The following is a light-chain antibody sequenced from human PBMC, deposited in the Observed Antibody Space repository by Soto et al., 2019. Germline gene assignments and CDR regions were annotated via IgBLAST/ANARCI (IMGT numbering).Light chain of an antibody. CDR1: SSDVGGYNY. CDR2: DVS. CDR3: NSYTSSSTLV. V-gene: IGLV2-14*01. Sequence: QSALTQPASVSGSPGQSITISCTGTSSDVGGYNYVSWYQQNPGKAPKLMIYDVSNRPSGFSNRFSGSKSGNTASLTISGLQAEDEADYYCNSYTSSSTLVFGTGTKLTVL. J-gene: IGLJ1*01.